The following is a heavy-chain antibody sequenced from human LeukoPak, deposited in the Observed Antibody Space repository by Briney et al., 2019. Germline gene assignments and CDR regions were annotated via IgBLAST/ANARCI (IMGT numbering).Heavy chain of an antibody. J-gene: IGHJ5*02. CDR1: GGSFSGYY. V-gene: IGHV4-34*01. CDR3: ASAESWFDP. Sequence: SETLSLTCAVYGGSFSGYYWSWIRQPPGKGLEWIGEINHSGSTNYNPSLKSRVTTSVDTSKNQFSLKLSSVTAADTAVYYCASAESWFDPWGQGTLVTVSS. CDR2: INHSGST.